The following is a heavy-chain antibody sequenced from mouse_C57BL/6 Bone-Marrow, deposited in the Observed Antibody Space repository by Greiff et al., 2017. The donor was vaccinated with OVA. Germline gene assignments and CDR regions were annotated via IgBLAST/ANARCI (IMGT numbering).Heavy chain of an antibody. CDR3: ACTVVADYYAMDY. Sequence: VESGGGLVQPGGSLKLSCAASGFTFSDYYMYWVRQTPEKRLEWVAYISNGGGSTYYPDTVKGRFTISRDNAKNTLYLQMSRLKSEDTAMYYCACTVVADYYAMDYWGQGTSVTVSS. V-gene: IGHV5-12*01. J-gene: IGHJ4*01. CDR1: GFTFSDYY. D-gene: IGHD1-1*01. CDR2: ISNGGGST.